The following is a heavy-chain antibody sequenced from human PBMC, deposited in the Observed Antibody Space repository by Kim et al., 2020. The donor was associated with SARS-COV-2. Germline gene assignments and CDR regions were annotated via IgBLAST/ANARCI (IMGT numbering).Heavy chain of an antibody. V-gene: IGHV1-3*01. CDR2: KT. D-gene: IGHD4-4*01. Sequence: KTTYSQKFQGRVTITRDTSANTAYMELSSLTSEDTAVYYCARDMNPTVYDYWGQGTLVTVSS. CDR3: ARDMNPTVYDY. J-gene: IGHJ4*02.